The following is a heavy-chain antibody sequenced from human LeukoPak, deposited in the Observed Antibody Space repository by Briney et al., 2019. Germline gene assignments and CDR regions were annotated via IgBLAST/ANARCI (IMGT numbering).Heavy chain of an antibody. V-gene: IGHV1-46*01. CDR3: ARYGAAFGPIDY. D-gene: IGHD3-10*01. CDR2: INPSGGST. CDR1: GYTFISYY. Sequence: GASVTVSCKASGYTFISYYLLWVRQAPGQGLEWMGMINPSGGSTTYAQEFQGRVTLTRDTSTSTVYMEVRSLRSDDTAVYYCARYGAAFGPIDYWGQGTLVTASS. J-gene: IGHJ4*02.